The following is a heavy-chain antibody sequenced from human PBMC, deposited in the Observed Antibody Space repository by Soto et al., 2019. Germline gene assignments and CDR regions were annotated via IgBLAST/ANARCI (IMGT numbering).Heavy chain of an antibody. D-gene: IGHD2-2*01. CDR1: GGSISSGGYY. J-gene: IGHJ6*03. CDR3: ARGDFAQLPHYYYYMDV. V-gene: IGHV4-31*03. CDR2: IYYSGST. Sequence: SETLSLTCTVSGGSISSGGYYWSWIRQHPGKGLEWIGYIYYSGSTYYNPPLKSRVTISVDTSKNQFSLKLSSVTAADTAVYYCARGDFAQLPHYYYYMDVWGKGTTVTVSS.